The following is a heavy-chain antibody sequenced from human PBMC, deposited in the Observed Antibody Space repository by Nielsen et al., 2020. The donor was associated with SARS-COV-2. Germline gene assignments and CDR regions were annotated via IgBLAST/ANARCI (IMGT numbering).Heavy chain of an antibody. CDR3: AKETGDY. Sequence: SLTISCAASGFTFADYGMSWVRQAPGEGLGWVSGIHWNGGSTGYADSVKGRFTIPRDNAKNSLYLQMNSLRAEDTALYYCAKETGDYWGQGTLVTVSS. CDR2: IHWNGGST. J-gene: IGHJ4*02. CDR1: GFTFADYG. V-gene: IGHV3-20*04. D-gene: IGHD3-9*01.